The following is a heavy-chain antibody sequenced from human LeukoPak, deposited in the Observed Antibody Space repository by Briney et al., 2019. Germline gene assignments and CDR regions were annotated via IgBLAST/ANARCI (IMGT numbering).Heavy chain of an antibody. V-gene: IGHV3-9*03. CDR1: GFTFDDYA. D-gene: IGHD1-1*01. CDR2: ISWNSDII. J-gene: IGHJ2*01. Sequence: GGSLRLSCAASGFTFDDYAMHWGRQAPGKGLEWVSGISWNSDIIAYADAGKGRVIISRDNTKKSLDLEMNRLSPEDMALYYCAKDIASRRDGYFDLWGRGTLVTVSS. CDR3: AKDIASRRDGYFDL.